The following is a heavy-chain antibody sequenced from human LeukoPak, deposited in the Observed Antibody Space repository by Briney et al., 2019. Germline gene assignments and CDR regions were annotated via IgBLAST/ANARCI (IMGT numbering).Heavy chain of an antibody. D-gene: IGHD6-13*01. J-gene: IGHJ4*02. V-gene: IGHV3-23*01. Sequence: AGGSLRLSCAASGFTFSSYWMSWVRQAPGKGLEWVSAISGSGGSTYYADSVKGRFTISRDNSKNTLYLQMNSLRAEDTAVYYCAKSGGNSSSPGYWGQGTLVTVSS. CDR2: ISGSGGST. CDR3: AKSGGNSSSPGY. CDR1: GFTFSSYW.